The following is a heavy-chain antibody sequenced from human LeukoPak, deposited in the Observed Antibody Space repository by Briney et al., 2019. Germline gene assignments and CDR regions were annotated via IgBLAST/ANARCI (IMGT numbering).Heavy chain of an antibody. CDR1: GFTVSSNY. V-gene: IGHV3-23*01. CDR3: AKDRLSGWPNDAFDI. D-gene: IGHD6-19*01. J-gene: IGHJ3*02. Sequence: PGGSLRLSCAASGFTVSSNYMSWVRQAPGKGLEWVSAITGSGGRTYYADSVKGRFTISRDNSKNTLYLQMNSLRAEDTAVYYCAKDRLSGWPNDAFDIWGQGTMVTVSS. CDR2: ITGSGGRT.